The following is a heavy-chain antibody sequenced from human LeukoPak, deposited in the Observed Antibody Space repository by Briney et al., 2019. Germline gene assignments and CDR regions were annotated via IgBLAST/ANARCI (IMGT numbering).Heavy chain of an antibody. Sequence: GGSLRPSCVASGFIFSTYGMHWVRQAPGKGLEWVAVIWYDGSDKYYADSVKGRFTISRDNSKNTLYLQMNSLRAEDTAVYYCASQGLGYCTGGSCGSLDYWGQGTLVTVSS. V-gene: IGHV3-33*01. CDR2: IWYDGSDK. CDR3: ASQGLGYCTGGSCGSLDY. J-gene: IGHJ4*02. CDR1: GFIFSTYG. D-gene: IGHD2-15*01.